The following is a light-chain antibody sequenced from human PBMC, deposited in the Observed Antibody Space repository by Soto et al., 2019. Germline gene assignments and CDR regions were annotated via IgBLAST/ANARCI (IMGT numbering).Light chain of an antibody. CDR2: LAS. CDR1: QSIQSF. J-gene: IGKJ2*01. V-gene: IGKV1-5*03. Sequence: DIQMTQFPSTLSASVGDAVTITCRASQSIQSFLAWYQQKPGKAPKLLIYLASRLESGVPSRFRGSGSGTEFTLTISSLQADDFAIYFCQQYNSHSFYTFGQGTKLEVK. CDR3: QQYNSHSFYT.